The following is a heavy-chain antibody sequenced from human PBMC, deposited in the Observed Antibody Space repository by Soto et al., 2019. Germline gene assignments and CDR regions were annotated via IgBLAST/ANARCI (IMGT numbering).Heavy chain of an antibody. J-gene: IGHJ4*02. CDR3: GRHPTMLPFDS. CDR2: IDPDDSYT. V-gene: IGHV5-10-1*01. CDR1: GFSVTSYW. D-gene: IGHD2-2*01. Sequence: PGESLKISCKVSGFSVTSYWISLVRQMPGKGLEWMGRIDPDDSYTDYSPSFQVHVTFSIDTSIITAYLQWNILKASETAMYYCGRHPTMLPFDSWGEGTLVTVSS.